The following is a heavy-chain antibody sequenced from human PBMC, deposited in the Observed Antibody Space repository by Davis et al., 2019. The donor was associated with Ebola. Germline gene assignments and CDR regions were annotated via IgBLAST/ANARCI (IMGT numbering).Heavy chain of an antibody. J-gene: IGHJ3*02. D-gene: IGHD2-8*01. CDR2: IYPPDSRT. CDR1: GYSFTSYW. V-gene: IGHV5-51*01. Sequence: KVSCKGSGYSFTSYWIGWVRQVPGKAPEWMGIIYPPDSRTTYSPTFQGQVTISADKSINIAYLYWSSLKASDTAIYYCVRPRYSTRWPDAFQTWGQGTMVTVSS. CDR3: VRPRYSTRWPDAFQT.